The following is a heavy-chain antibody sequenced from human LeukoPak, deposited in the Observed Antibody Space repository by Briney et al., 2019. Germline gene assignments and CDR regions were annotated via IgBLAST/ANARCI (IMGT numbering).Heavy chain of an antibody. D-gene: IGHD7-27*01. Sequence: SETLSLTCTVSGGSISSYYWSWIRQPPGKGLEWIGYIYYSGSTNYNPSLKSRVTISVDTSKDQFSLKLSSVTAADTAVYYCARHDPPSRPGETWFDPWGQGTLVTVSS. V-gene: IGHV4-59*01. J-gene: IGHJ5*02. CDR3: ARHDPPSRPGETWFDP. CDR2: IYYSGST. CDR1: GGSISSYY.